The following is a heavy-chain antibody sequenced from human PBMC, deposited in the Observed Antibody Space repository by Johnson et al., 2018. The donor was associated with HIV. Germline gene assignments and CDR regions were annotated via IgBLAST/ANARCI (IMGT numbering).Heavy chain of an antibody. CDR3: ARDLAAAGICRGLSAFDI. CDR1: GFTFSDYY. J-gene: IGHJ3*02. V-gene: IGHV3-11*04. Sequence: QVQLVESGGGLVKPGGSLRLSCAASGFTFSDYYMSWIRHAAGKGLEWISYISSSGSTIYYADSVKGRFTISRDNAKNSLYLQMNSLRAEDTAVYYCARDLAAAGICRGLSAFDIWGQGTLVTVSS. D-gene: IGHD6-13*01. CDR2: ISSSGSTI.